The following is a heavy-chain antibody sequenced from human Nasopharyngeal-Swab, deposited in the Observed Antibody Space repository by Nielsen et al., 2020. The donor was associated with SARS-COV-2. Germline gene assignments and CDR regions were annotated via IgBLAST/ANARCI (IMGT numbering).Heavy chain of an antibody. CDR2: ISSSSSYI. CDR3: ARDQSGSSSSADY. CDR1: GCTFSIYS. Sequence: GGSLRLSCAASGCTFSIYSINCVRQAPGKGLEWVSSISSSSSYIYYADSAKGRFTISRDNDKNSLYLQMNSLRAEDTAVYYCARDQSGSSSSADYWGQGTLVTVSS. V-gene: IGHV3-21*01. D-gene: IGHD6-6*01. J-gene: IGHJ4*02.